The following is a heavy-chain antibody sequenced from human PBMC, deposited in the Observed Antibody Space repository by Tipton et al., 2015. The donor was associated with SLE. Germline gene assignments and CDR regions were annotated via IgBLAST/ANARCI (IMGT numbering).Heavy chain of an antibody. Sequence: TLSLTCAVYGGSFSGYYWSWIRQPPGKGLEWIGEINHSGSTNYNPSLKSRVTISVDTSKNQFSLKLSSVTAADTAVYYCARKDTAMVDYWGQGTLVTVSS. CDR2: INHSGST. CDR3: ARKDTAMVDY. J-gene: IGHJ4*02. V-gene: IGHV4-34*01. CDR1: GGSFSGYY. D-gene: IGHD5-18*01.